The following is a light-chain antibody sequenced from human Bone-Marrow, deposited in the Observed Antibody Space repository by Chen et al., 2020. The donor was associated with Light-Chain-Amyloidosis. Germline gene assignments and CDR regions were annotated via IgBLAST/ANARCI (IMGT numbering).Light chain of an antibody. CDR3: QSYQGSSQGV. J-gene: IGLJ3*02. Sequence: NFMLTQPHSVSESPGKTVIISCTRSSGSIATNYVQWYQQRPGSSPTTVIYEGDQRPSGVPARFSGSIDRSSNPASLTISGLKTEDEADYYCQSYQGSSQGVFGGGTKLTVL. V-gene: IGLV6-57*01. CDR1: SGSIATNY. CDR2: EGD.